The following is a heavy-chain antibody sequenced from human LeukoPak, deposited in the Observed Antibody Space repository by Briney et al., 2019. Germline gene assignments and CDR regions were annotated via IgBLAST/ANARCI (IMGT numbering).Heavy chain of an antibody. CDR3: ARDQAITMIVDRAFDI. CDR1: GGTFSSYA. D-gene: IGHD3-22*01. CDR2: IIPIFGTA. V-gene: IGHV1-69*05. Sequence: SVKVSCKXSGGTFSSYAISWVRQAPGQGLEWMGRIIPIFGTANYAQKFQGRATIITDESTSTAYMELSSLRSEDTAVYYCARDQAITMIVDRAFDIWGQGTMVTVSS. J-gene: IGHJ3*02.